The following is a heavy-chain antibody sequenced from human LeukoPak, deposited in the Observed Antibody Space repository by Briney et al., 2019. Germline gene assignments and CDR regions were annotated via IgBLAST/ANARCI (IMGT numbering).Heavy chain of an antibody. CDR3: AKSGQYCTNGVCYSRYYYMDV. V-gene: IGHV3-30*18. J-gene: IGHJ6*03. D-gene: IGHD2-8*01. CDR2: ISYDGSNK. Sequence: GGSLRLSCAASGFTFSSYGMHWVRQAPGKGLEWVAVISYDGSNKYYADSVKGRFTISRDNSKNTLYLQMNSLRAEDTAVYYCAKSGQYCTNGVCYSRYYYMDVWGKGTTVTVSS. CDR1: GFTFSSYG.